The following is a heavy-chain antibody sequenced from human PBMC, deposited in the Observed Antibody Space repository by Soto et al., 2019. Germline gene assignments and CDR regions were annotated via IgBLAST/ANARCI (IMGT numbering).Heavy chain of an antibody. J-gene: IGHJ4*01. CDR3: AEGSETFAY. D-gene: IGHD3-10*01. CDR2: IDSTSSYI. V-gene: IGHV3-21*01. CDR1: GFVFSDYS. Sequence: GGSLRLSCAASGFVFSDYSLNWVRQAPGKGLEWVSSIDSTSSYIYYADSVKGRFTISRDNAKDSLYLQVNSLRAEDTAVYYCAEGSETFAYWGHGTLVTVSS.